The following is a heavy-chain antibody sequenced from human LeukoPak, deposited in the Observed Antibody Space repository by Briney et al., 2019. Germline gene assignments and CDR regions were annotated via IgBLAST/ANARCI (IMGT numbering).Heavy chain of an antibody. CDR2: ISYDGSNK. J-gene: IGHJ4*02. Sequence: GGSLRLSCAASGFTFSSYAMSWVRQAPGKGLEWVAVISYDGSNKYYADSVKGRFTISRDNAKNSLYLQMNSLRAEDTAVYYCARLAYSSGWFFDYWGQGTLVTVSS. CDR3: ARLAYSSGWFFDY. V-gene: IGHV3-30-3*01. D-gene: IGHD6-19*01. CDR1: GFTFSSYA.